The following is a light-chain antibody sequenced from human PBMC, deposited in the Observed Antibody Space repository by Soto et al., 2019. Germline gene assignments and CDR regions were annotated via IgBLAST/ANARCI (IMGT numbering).Light chain of an antibody. J-gene: IGKJ4*01. V-gene: IGKV3-11*01. Sequence: ENVLTQSPATLSLSPGEGATLSCRASESVGSYLAWYQQKPGQPPRLLIYDVSGRATGVPARFSGSGSGTDFTLTIRSIEPEDFAFYYCQPRDSWSLTFGGGTKVEIK. CDR2: DVS. CDR1: ESVGSY. CDR3: QPRDSWSLT.